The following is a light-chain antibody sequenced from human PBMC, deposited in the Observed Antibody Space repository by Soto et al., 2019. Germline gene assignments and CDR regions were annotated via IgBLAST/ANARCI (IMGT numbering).Light chain of an antibody. CDR3: QSYDISLSGSGV. J-gene: IGLJ3*02. CDR1: ASNIGAGSE. Sequence: QSVLTQPPSVSGAPGQRVTISCTGNASNIGAGSEVHWYQQPPGKAPKLLISGHNIRPSGVPDRFVGSKSGTSASLAINGLHAEDEADYYCQSYDISLSGSGVFGGGTKVTVL. CDR2: GHN. V-gene: IGLV1-40*01.